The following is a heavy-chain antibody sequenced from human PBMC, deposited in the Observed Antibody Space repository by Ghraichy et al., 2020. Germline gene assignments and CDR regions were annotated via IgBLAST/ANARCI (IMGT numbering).Heavy chain of an antibody. J-gene: IGHJ1*01. CDR2: IIPIFGTA. V-gene: IGHV1-69*13. D-gene: IGHD3-22*01. CDR3: ARSREYYYDSSGYPEYFQH. CDR1: GGTFSSYA. Sequence: SVKVSCKASGGTFSSYAISWVRQAPGQGLEWMGGIIPIFGTANYAQKFQGRVTITADESTSTAYMELSSLRSEDTAVYYCARSREYYYDSSGYPEYFQHWGQGTLVTVSS.